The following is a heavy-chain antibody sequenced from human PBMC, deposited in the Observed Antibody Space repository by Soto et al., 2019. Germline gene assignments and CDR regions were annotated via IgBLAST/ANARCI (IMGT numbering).Heavy chain of an antibody. J-gene: IGHJ4*02. Sequence: PSETLSLTCTVSGGSINYYYWSWIRQPPGKGLEWIGYIYSSGSTNYNPSLNSRVTISVDTSKNQFSLRLSSVTAADTAVYYCATCLKYRSPDYWGQGTLVTVS. D-gene: IGHD6-13*01. CDR2: IYSSGST. V-gene: IGHV4-59*01. CDR1: GGSINYYY. CDR3: ATCLKYRSPDY.